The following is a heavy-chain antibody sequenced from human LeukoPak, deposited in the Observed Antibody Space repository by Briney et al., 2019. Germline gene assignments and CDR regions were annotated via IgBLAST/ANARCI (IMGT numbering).Heavy chain of an antibody. J-gene: IGHJ4*02. D-gene: IGHD2-2*01. CDR2: ISAYNGNT. CDR1: GYTFTSYG. Sequence: ASVKVSCKASGYTFTSYGISWVRHAPGQGLEWMGWISAYNGNTNYAQKLQGRVTMTTDTSTSTAYMELRSLRSDDTAVCYCARDQPAAADFDYWGQGTLVTVSS. V-gene: IGHV1-18*04. CDR3: ARDQPAAADFDY.